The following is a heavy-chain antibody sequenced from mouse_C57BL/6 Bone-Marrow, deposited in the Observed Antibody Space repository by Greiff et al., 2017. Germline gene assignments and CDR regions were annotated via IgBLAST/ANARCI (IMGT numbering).Heavy chain of an antibody. J-gene: IGHJ1*03. CDR2: ISNLAYSI. V-gene: IGHV5-15*01. CDR3: ARLSNYGSSYGYFDV. Sequence: EVKLMESGGGLVQPGGSLKLSCAASGFTFSDYGMAWVRQAPRKGPEWVAFISNLAYSIYYADTVTGRFTISRENAKNTLYLAMSSLRSEDTAMYYCARLSNYGSSYGYFDVWGTGTTVTVSS. D-gene: IGHD1-1*01. CDR1: GFTFSDYG.